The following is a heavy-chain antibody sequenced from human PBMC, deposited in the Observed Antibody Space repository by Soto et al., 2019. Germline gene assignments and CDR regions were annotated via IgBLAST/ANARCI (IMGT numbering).Heavy chain of an antibody. Sequence: GASVKVSCKASGGTFSSYAIDWVRQAPGQGLGWMGGIIPIFGTANYAQKFQGRITITADESTSTAYMELRSLRSEDTAVYYCARGAHSDSRGYYYFYWGQGTLVTVSS. J-gene: IGHJ4*02. CDR2: IIPIFGTA. D-gene: IGHD3-22*01. CDR1: GGTFSSYA. CDR3: ARGAHSDSRGYYYFY. V-gene: IGHV1-69*13.